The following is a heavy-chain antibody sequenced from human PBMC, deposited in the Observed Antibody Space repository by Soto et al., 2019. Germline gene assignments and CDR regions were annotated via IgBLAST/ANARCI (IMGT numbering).Heavy chain of an antibody. Sequence: GGSLRLSCTASGFTFSSYAIHWVRQAPGKGLEWVAVISYDGSNKYYADSVKGRLTISRDNSKNTLYLQMNSLRGEDTAVYYCAKDNGSGCDWLRVGDASDIWGQGTMVTVSS. D-gene: IGHD5-12*01. CDR1: GFTFSSYA. CDR2: ISYDGSNK. CDR3: AKDNGSGCDWLRVGDASDI. J-gene: IGHJ3*02. V-gene: IGHV3-30*04.